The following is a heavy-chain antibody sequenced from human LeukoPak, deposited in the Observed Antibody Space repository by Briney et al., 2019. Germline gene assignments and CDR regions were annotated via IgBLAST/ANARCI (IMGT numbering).Heavy chain of an antibody. D-gene: IGHD6-13*01. CDR2: MNPNSGNT. CDR3: ARGGGLSSSWYKNGAEYFQH. Sequence: ASVKVSCKASGYTFTSYDINWVRQATGQGLEWMGWMNPNSGNTGYAQKFQGGVTMTRNTSISTAYMELSSLRSEDTAVYYCARGGGLSSSWYKNGAEYFQHWGQGTLVTVSS. V-gene: IGHV1-8*01. J-gene: IGHJ1*01. CDR1: GYTFTSYD.